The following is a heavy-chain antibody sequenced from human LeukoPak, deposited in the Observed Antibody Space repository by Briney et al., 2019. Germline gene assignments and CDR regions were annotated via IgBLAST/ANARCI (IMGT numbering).Heavy chain of an antibody. J-gene: IGHJ6*03. CDR3: AKDKYCSSTSCPYYYYYYMDV. V-gene: IGHV3-23*01. CDR2: ISGSGGST. D-gene: IGHD2-2*01. CDR1: GFTFSSYA. Sequence: GGSLRLSCAASGFTFSSYAMNWVRQAPGKGLEWVPGISGSGGSTYYADSVKGRLTISRDNSKNTLYLQMSSLRAEDTAVYYCAKDKYCSSTSCPYYYYYYMDVWGKGTTVTVSS.